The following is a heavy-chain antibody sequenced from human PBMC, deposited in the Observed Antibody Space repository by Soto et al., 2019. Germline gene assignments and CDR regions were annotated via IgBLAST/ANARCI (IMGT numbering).Heavy chain of an antibody. Sequence: QVQLVESGGGVVQPGRSLRLSCAASGFTFSSYAMHWVRQAPGKWLEWVAVISYDGSNKYYADSVKGRFTISRDNSKNTLYLQMNSLRAEDTAVYYCAREMCLPTSGFDYWGQGTLVTVSS. CDR3: AREMCLPTSGFDY. V-gene: IGHV3-30-3*01. CDR1: GFTFSSYA. D-gene: IGHD1-1*01. J-gene: IGHJ4*02. CDR2: ISYDGSNK.